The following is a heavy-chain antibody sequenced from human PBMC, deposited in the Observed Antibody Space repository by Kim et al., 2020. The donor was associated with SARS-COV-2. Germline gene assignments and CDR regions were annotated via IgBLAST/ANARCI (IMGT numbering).Heavy chain of an antibody. CDR1: GDSISQYY. V-gene: IGHV4-59*08. Sequence: SETLSLTCTVSGDSISQYYWSWIRQPPGKGLEWIGYIYYTGSTSYNPSLKSRVTISVDTSKNQFFLKLNSVTAADTAVYFCVRHGFGSGFFYGLGVWGQGTTVTVSS. D-gene: IGHD3-10*01. J-gene: IGHJ6*02. CDR2: IYYTGST. CDR3: VRHGFGSGFFYGLGV.